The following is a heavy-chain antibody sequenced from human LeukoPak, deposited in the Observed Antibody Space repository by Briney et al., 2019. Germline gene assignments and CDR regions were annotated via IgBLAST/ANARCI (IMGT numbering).Heavy chain of an antibody. V-gene: IGHV3-11*04. D-gene: IGHD6-13*01. CDR2: ISRSGSTK. Sequence: GGSLRLSCAASGFTFSDYNMRWIRQAPGKGLEWVSSISRSGSTKYYADSVKGRFTISRDNSKNTLYLQMNSLRAEDTAVYYCARGVAVAAAGTRGPSDYWGQGTLVTVSS. CDR1: GFTFSDYN. J-gene: IGHJ4*02. CDR3: ARGVAVAAAGTRGPSDY.